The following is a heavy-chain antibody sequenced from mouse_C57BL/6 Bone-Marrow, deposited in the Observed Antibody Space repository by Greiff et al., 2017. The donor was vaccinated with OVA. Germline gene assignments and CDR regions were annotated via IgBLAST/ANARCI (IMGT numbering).Heavy chain of an antibody. CDR3: AREGIYYDYDYAMDY. CDR1: GYSFTGYW. J-gene: IGHJ4*01. CDR2: ILPGSGST. Sequence: VQGVESGAEPMKPGASVKLSCKATGYSFTGYWIEWVKQRPGHGLEWIGEILPGSGSTNYNEKFKGKATFTADTSSNTAYMQLSSLTTEDSAIYYCAREGIYYDYDYAMDYWGQGTSVTVSS. D-gene: IGHD2-4*01. V-gene: IGHV1-9*01.